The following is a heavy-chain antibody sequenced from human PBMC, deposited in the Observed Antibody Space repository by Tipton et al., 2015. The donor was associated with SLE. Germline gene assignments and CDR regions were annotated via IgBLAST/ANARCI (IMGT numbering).Heavy chain of an antibody. CDR3: AREDRGLAAAL. J-gene: IGHJ4*02. V-gene: IGHV4-39*07. CDR1: GGSISSSSYY. CDR2: INHSGST. Sequence: TLSLTCTVSGGSISSSSYYWGWIRQPPGKGLEWIGEINHSGSTNYNPSLKSRVTISVDTSKNQFSLKLSSVTAADTAVYYCAREDRGLAAALWGQGTLVTVSS. D-gene: IGHD6-13*01.